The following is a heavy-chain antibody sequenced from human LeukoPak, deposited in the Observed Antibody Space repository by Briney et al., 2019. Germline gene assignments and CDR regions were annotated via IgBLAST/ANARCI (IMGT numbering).Heavy chain of an antibody. J-gene: IGHJ4*02. D-gene: IGHD3-10*01. Sequence: SETLSLTCTVSGGSISSYYWSWIRQPPGKGLEWIGEINHSGSTNYNPSLKSRVTISVDTSKNQFSLKLSSVTAADTAVYYCARRFPGSYFYWGQGTLVTVSS. V-gene: IGHV4-34*01. CDR1: GGSISSYY. CDR2: INHSGST. CDR3: ARRFPGSYFY.